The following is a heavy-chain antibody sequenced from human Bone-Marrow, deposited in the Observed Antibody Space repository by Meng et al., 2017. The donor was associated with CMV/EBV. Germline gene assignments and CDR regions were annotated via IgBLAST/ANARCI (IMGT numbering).Heavy chain of an antibody. V-gene: IGHV4-34*01. CDR1: GGSSSGYY. CDR2: INHSGST. Sequence: SETLSLTCAVYGGSSSGYYWSWIRQPPGKGLEWIGEINHSGSTNYNPSLKSRVTISVDTSKNQFSLKLSSVTAADTAVYYCARTNTYYYDSSGYSLYWFNPWGQGTLVTVSS. CDR3: ARTNTYYYDSSGYSLYWFNP. J-gene: IGHJ5*02. D-gene: IGHD3-22*01.